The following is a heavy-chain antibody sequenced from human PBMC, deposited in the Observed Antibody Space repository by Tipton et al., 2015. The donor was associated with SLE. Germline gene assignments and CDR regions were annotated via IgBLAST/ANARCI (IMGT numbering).Heavy chain of an antibody. V-gene: IGHV3-7*03. Sequence: SLRLSCAASGFSFSEYWMTWVRQAPGKGLEWVANIKHDGSDRNSVDSVKGRLTISRDNAKNSMYLQMNSLRTEDTALYYCAKDRYCSSTSCYGEFDYWGQGTLVTVSS. J-gene: IGHJ4*02. CDR3: AKDRYCSSTSCYGEFDY. CDR1: GFSFSEYW. CDR2: IKHDGSDR. D-gene: IGHD2-2*01.